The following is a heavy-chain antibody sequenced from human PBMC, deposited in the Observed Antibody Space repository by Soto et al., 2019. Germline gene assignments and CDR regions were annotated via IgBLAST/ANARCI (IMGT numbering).Heavy chain of an antibody. V-gene: IGHV4-38-2*01. CDR2: IYHSGST. CDR1: GYSISSGYY. D-gene: IGHD3-22*01. Sequence: LSLTCAVSGYSISSGYYWGWIRQPPGKGLEWIGSIYHSGSTYYNPSLKSRVTISVDTSKNQFSLKLSSVTAADTAVYYCARGTGIVVVIIDYWGQGTLVTVSS. J-gene: IGHJ4*02. CDR3: ARGTGIVVVIIDY.